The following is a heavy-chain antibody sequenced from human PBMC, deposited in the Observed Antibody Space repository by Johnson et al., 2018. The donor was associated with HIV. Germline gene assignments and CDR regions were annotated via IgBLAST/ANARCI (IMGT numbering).Heavy chain of an antibody. V-gene: IGHV3-23*04. CDR3: AREISRYYYDYAAFDL. CDR1: GFTFSSYS. D-gene: IGHD3-22*01. CDR2: ISGSGGST. Sequence: VQLVESGGGLVQPGGSLRLSCAVSGFTFSSYSMSWVRQAPGKGLEWVSAISGSGGSTYYADSVKGRFTISRDNSRSTVYLHMINLRADDTALYSCAREISRYYYDYAAFDLWGQGTTVTVSS. J-gene: IGHJ3*01.